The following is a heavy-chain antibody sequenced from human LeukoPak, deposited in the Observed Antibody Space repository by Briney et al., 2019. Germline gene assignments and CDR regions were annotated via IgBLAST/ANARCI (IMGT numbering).Heavy chain of an antibody. CDR3: AREGYSYERSVPFDY. D-gene: IGHD5-18*01. V-gene: IGHV1-18*01. CDR2: ISAYNGNT. Sequence: ASVKVSCKASGYTFTSYGISWVRQAPGQGLEWMGWISAYNGNTNYAQKLQGRVTMTTDTSTSTAYMELRSLRSDDTAVYYCAREGYSYERSVPFDYWGQGTLVTVSS. CDR1: GYTFTSYG. J-gene: IGHJ4*02.